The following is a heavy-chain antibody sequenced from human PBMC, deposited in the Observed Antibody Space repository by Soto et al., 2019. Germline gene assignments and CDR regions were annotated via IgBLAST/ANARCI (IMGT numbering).Heavy chain of an antibody. CDR1: GFTFSNYA. D-gene: IGHD3-22*01. V-gene: IGHV3-23*01. CDR2: ISGSGGST. Sequence: GGSLRLSCAASGFTFSNYAMTWVRQAPGKGLEWVSAISGSGGSTYYADSVKGRFTISRDNSKNTLYLQMNSLRAEDTAVYYCAKVPYYYDSSGYYQEVWGQGTLVTVSS. J-gene: IGHJ4*02. CDR3: AKVPYYYDSSGYYQEV.